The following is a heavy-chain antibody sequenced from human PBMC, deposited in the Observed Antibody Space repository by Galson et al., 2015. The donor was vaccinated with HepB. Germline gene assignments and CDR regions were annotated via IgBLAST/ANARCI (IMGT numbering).Heavy chain of an antibody. CDR1: GYTFTSYG. CDR2: ISAYDGNT. J-gene: IGHJ6*02. CDR3: ARGAIAVAGIYYYYGMDV. D-gene: IGHD6-19*01. Sequence: SVKVSCKASGYTFTSYGISWVRQAPGQGLEWMGWISAYDGNTNYAQKLQGRVTMTTDTSTSTAYMELRSLRSDDTAVYYCARGAIAVAGIYYYYGMDVWGQGTTVTVSS. V-gene: IGHV1-18*04.